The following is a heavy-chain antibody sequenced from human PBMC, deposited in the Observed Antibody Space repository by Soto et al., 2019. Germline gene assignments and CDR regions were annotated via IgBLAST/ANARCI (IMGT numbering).Heavy chain of an antibody. CDR2: IIPIFNST. D-gene: IGHD2-2*02. Sequence: QVQLVQSVAEVKTPGSSLKVSCKVSGSRFSNYVISWVRQAPGHGLAWLGRIIPIFNSTKYAQSFQGRVTITADKSTSTASLELSSLRSDDTAVYYCAREGRGKKAGYNGLVSLGYWGQGTLVTVSS. J-gene: IGHJ4*02. CDR3: AREGRGKKAGYNGLVSLGY. V-gene: IGHV1-69*06. CDR1: GSRFSNYV.